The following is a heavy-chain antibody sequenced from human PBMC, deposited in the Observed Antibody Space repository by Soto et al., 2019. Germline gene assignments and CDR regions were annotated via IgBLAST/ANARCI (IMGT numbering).Heavy chain of an antibody. V-gene: IGHV4-59*12. CDR2: IYYSGNT. CDR3: ARGVYDYWSGYYAGSGLDV. D-gene: IGHD3-3*01. Sequence: QVHLLESGPGLVRPSETLSLTCSVSGGSMSPYYWSWIRQSPRKGLEWIGYIYYSGNTNYNPSLKSRVTISVDTSKSQFSLKLNSVTAADSALYYCARGVYDYWSGYYAGSGLDVWGQGTTVIVSS. J-gene: IGHJ6*02. CDR1: GGSMSPYY.